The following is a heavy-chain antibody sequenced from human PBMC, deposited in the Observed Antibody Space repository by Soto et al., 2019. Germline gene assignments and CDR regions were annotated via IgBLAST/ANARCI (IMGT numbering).Heavy chain of an antibody. CDR1: GGTFSSYA. J-gene: IGHJ4*02. CDR3: ASSSGGEIDY. Sequence: GASVKVSCKASGGTFSSYAISWVRQAPGQGLEWMGGIIPIFGTANYTQKFQGRVTITADESTSTAYMELSSLRSEDTAVYYCASSSGGEIDYWGQGTLVTVSS. CDR2: IIPIFGTA. V-gene: IGHV1-69*13. D-gene: IGHD3-16*01.